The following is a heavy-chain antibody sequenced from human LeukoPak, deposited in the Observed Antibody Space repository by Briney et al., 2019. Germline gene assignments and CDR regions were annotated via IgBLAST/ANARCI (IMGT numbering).Heavy chain of an antibody. CDR3: VRGIQSWFNGMDV. D-gene: IGHD3-10*01. Sequence: GGSLRLSCAASGFTFSSYSMNWVRQVPGKGLVWVSRINSDGSNTRYADSVKGRFTVSRDNAKNTLFLQMNSLRTEDTAVYYCVRGIQSWFNGMDVWGQGTTVTVSS. CDR1: GFTFSSYS. J-gene: IGHJ6*02. V-gene: IGHV3-74*01. CDR2: INSDGSNT.